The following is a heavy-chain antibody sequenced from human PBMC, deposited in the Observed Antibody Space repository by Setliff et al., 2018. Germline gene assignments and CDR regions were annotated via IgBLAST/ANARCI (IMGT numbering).Heavy chain of an antibody. V-gene: IGHV4-59*01. D-gene: IGHD3-10*01. CDR3: AASRAHTGAVEEWFLPKTFDF. Sequence: PSETLSLTCTVSGGSLSSFYWSWIRQPPGKGLEWIGYVDYSGSTYYNPSLKSRVSISADKSKNQFSLNLTSVIAADTAVYYCAASRAHTGAVEEWFLPKTFDFWGQGSPVTVSS. J-gene: IGHJ4*02. CDR1: GGSLSSFY. CDR2: VDYSGST.